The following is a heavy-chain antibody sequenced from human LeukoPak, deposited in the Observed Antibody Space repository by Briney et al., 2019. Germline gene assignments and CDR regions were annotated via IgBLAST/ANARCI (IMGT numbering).Heavy chain of an antibody. V-gene: IGHV3-23*01. J-gene: IGHJ4*02. CDR3: ARSHSSSWATFEY. CDR2: ISGSGGST. Sequence: GGSLRLSCAASGFTFSSYAMSWVRQAPGKGLEWVSAISGSGGSTYYADSVKGRFTISRDNSKNTLYLQMNSLRAEDTAVYYCARSHSSSWATFEYWGLGTQVTVSS. D-gene: IGHD6-13*01. CDR1: GFTFSSYA.